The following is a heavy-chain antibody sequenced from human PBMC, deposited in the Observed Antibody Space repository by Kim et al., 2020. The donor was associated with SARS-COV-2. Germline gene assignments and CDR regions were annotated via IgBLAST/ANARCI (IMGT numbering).Heavy chain of an antibody. CDR2: IRSKANTYAT. D-gene: IGHD1-26*01. Sequence: GGSLRLSCAASGLSFSDSAMHWVRQASGKGLEWVGRIRSKANTYATAYGVSVTGRFSISRDDAKNTAYLQMNSLKTEDTAVYYCARGPPNSDSYWDAIDVWGQGTRVTVSS. V-gene: IGHV3-73*01. CDR3: ARGPPNSDSYWDAIDV. CDR1: GLSFSDSA. J-gene: IGHJ3*01.